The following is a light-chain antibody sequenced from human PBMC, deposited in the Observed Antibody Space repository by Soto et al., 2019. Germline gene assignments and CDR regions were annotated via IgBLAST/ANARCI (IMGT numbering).Light chain of an antibody. CDR2: GAT. CDR1: QSVSSSY. V-gene: IGKV3-20*01. J-gene: IGKJ2*01. Sequence: EIVLTQSPATLSLSPGERATLSCRASQSVSSSYLAWYQQKPRQAPRLLIYGATSMATGIPDRFSGSESGTDFTLTISRLEPEDFAVYYCQQYGSSPPMYTFGQGNKLEIK. CDR3: QQYGSSPPMYT.